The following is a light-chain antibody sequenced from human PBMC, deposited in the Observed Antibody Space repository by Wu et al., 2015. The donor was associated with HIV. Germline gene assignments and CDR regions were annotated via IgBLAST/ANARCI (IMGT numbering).Light chain of an antibody. CDR1: PSVSSY. CDR3: QHAWT. V-gene: IGKV3-11*01. Sequence: EVVLTQSPATLSLSPGERATLSCRASPSVSSYLTWYQQKPGQAPRLLIYDAFSRATGIPARFSGGGSGTDFTLTISNLEPEDFAVYYCQHAWTFGQGTKVEIK. J-gene: IGKJ1*01. CDR2: DAF.